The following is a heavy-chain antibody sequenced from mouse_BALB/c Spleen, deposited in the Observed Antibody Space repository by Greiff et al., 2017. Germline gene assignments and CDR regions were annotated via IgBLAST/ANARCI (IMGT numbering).Heavy chain of an antibody. J-gene: IGHJ3*01. Sequence: QVQLQQSGAELVRPGVSVKISCKGSGYTFTDYAMHWVKQSHAKSLEWIGVISTYYGDASYNQKFKGKATMTVDKSSSTAYMELARLTSEDSAIYYCARSGYYYGSSYVDWFAYWGQGTLVTVSA. CDR3: ARSGYYYGSSYVDWFAY. CDR1: GYTFTDYA. CDR2: ISTYYGDA. D-gene: IGHD1-1*01. V-gene: IGHV1S137*01.